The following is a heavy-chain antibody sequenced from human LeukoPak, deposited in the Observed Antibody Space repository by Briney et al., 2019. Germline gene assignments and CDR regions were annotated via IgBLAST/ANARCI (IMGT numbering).Heavy chain of an antibody. V-gene: IGHV3-23*01. D-gene: IGHD2-15*01. Sequence: GGSLRLSCAASGFTLSSYAMGWVRQAPGKGLEWVSAISDTGNTYHADSVKGRFTISRDSSKNTLFLQMNRLRPEDAAVYYCAKAPVTTCRGAFCYPFDYWGLGTLVTVSS. CDR3: AKAPVTTCRGAFCYPFDY. CDR1: GFTLSSYA. J-gene: IGHJ4*02. CDR2: ISDTGNT.